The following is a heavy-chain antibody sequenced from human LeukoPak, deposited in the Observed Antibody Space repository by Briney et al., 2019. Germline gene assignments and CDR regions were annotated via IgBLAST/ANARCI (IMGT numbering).Heavy chain of an antibody. CDR2: ISYDGSNK. J-gene: IGHJ4*02. D-gene: IGHD3-3*01. CDR3: ARPDRFLEWYQQLDY. V-gene: IGHV3-30*03. CDR1: GFTFSSYG. Sequence: GRSLRLSCAASGFTFSSYGMHWVRQAPGKGLEWVAVISYDGSNKYYADSVKGRFTISRDNSKNTLYLQMNSLRAEDTAVYYCARPDRFLEWYQQLDYWGQGTLVTVSS.